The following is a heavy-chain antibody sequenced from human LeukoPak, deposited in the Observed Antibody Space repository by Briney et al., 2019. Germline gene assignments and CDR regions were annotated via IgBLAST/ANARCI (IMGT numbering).Heavy chain of an antibody. CDR2: INTNTGNP. Sequence: ASVKVSCKASGYTFTSYAMNWVRQAPGQGLEWMGWINTNTGNPTYAQGFTGRFVFSLDTSVSTAYLQISSLKAEDTAVYYCAREYYDNLTGYYNVKSPVGYWGQGTLVTVSS. CDR3: AREYYDNLTGYYNVKSPVGY. J-gene: IGHJ4*02. CDR1: GYTFTSYA. V-gene: IGHV7-4-1*02. D-gene: IGHD3-9*01.